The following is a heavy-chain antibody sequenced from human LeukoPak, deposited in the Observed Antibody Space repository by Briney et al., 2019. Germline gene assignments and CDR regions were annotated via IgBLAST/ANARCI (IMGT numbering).Heavy chain of an antibody. Sequence: GGSLRLSCAASGFSVSLNYMNWVRQAPGKGLERVSILYSGSDTYYADSVKGRSTISRDNSKNMLFLHMNNLRADDTAVYYCARVGDHFHWYLDLWSRGTLVTVSS. CDR3: ARVGDHFHWYLDL. J-gene: IGHJ2*01. D-gene: IGHD3-10*01. CDR2: LYSGSDT. V-gene: IGHV3-53*01. CDR1: GFSVSLNY.